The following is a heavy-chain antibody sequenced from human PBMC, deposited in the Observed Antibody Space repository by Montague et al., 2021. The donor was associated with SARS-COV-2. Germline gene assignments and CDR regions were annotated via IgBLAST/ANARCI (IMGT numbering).Heavy chain of an antibody. CDR1: GGSIRSYY. Sequence: SETLSLTCEVSGGSIRSYYWSWIRQSPGKGLEWIGYAHYTGSTKYNPSLKTRVTLSLDTPKNHFSLKLSSVTAADTAVYYCASEQIVVVPAAPYYYYGMDVWGQGTTVTVSS. CDR2: AHYTGST. D-gene: IGHD2-2*01. J-gene: IGHJ6*02. CDR3: ASEQIVVVPAAPYYYYGMDV. V-gene: IGHV4-59*08.